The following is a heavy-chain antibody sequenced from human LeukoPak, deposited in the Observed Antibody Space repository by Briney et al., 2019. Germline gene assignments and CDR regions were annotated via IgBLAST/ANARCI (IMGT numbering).Heavy chain of an antibody. Sequence: PSETLSLTCAVYGGSFSGYYWSWIRQPPGKGLEWIGEINHSGSTNYNPSLKSRVTISVDTSKNQFSLKLSSVTAADTAVYYCASYYYDSSAYFDYWGQGTLVTVSS. D-gene: IGHD3-22*01. CDR1: GGSFSGYY. J-gene: IGHJ4*02. CDR2: INHSGST. V-gene: IGHV4-34*01. CDR3: ASYYYDSSAYFDY.